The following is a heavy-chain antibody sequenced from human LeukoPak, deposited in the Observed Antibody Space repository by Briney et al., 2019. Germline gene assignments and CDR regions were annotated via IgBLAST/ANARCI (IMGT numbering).Heavy chain of an antibody. J-gene: IGHJ6*02. CDR1: GGSINGYY. D-gene: IGHD3-16*01. CDR3: ARHGVSTARRVDV. V-gene: IGHV4-59*08. CDR2: IVYSGTT. Sequence: SETLSLTCTVSGGSINGYYWSWIRQPPGKDLEGIGYIVYSGTTNYNPSLKSRVIISVDTSKNQFSLKLTSVTAADTAVYYCARHGVSTARRVDVWGQGTTVTVSS.